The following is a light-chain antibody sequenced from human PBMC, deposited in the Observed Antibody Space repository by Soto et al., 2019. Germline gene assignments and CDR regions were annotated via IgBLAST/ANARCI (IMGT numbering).Light chain of an antibody. J-gene: IGKJ2*01. CDR2: DAS. CDR1: QSVSSY. Sequence: DIVLTQSPATLSLSPGERATLSCRASQSVSSYLAWYQQKPGQAPRLLIYDASNRATGIPARFSGSGSGTDFTLIISSLGPEDSAVYYCHQRFNWPQTFGQGTKLEIK. V-gene: IGKV3-11*01. CDR3: HQRFNWPQT.